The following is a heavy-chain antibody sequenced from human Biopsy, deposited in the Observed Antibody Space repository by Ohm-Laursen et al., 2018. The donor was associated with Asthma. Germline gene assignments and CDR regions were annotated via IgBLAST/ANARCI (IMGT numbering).Heavy chain of an antibody. Sequence: SLRLSCTASGFSFSNSGMHWVRQAPGKGLDWVAGISFDGKNRNYTDSEKGRFTISRDNSRNTLHLQMNILRAEDTAEYCGAKDVFPGWELRRGPDYWGQGTLVTVSS. CDR1: GFSFSNSG. CDR2: ISFDGKNR. CDR3: AKDVFPGWELRRGPDY. D-gene: IGHD1-26*01. J-gene: IGHJ4*02. V-gene: IGHV3-30*18.